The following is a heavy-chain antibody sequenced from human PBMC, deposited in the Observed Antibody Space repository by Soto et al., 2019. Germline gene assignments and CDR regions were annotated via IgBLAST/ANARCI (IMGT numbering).Heavy chain of an antibody. Sequence: SETLSLTCAVSGGSISSGGYSWSWIRQPPGKGLEWIGYIYYSGSTNYNPSLKSRVTISVDTSKNQFSLKLSSVTAADTAVYYCARRKADHGDTWSQGTLVPVSS. CDR1: GGSISSGGYS. V-gene: IGHV4-61*08. CDR3: ARRKADHGDT. J-gene: IGHJ4*02. D-gene: IGHD3-10*01. CDR2: IYYSGST.